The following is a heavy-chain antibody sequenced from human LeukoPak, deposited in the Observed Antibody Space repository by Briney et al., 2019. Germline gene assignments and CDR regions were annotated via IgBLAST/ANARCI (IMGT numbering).Heavy chain of an antibody. Sequence: GESLKISCKGSGYSFTSYWIGWARQMPGKGLEWMGIIYPGDSDTRYSPSFQGQVTISADESISTAYLQWSSLKASDTAMYYCARSYSSSSRFDYWAREPWSPSPQ. CDR3: ARSYSSSSRFDY. J-gene: IGHJ4*02. CDR1: GYSFTSYW. D-gene: IGHD6-6*01. CDR2: IYPGDSDT. V-gene: IGHV5-51*01.